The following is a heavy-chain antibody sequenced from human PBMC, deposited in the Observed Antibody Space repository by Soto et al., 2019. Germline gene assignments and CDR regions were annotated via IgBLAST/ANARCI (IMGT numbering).Heavy chain of an antibody. CDR3: ASGEAFHNYQAR. V-gene: IGHV4-34*01. J-gene: IGHJ4*02. CDR2: IYHSGST. CDR1: GGSLSGYY. D-gene: IGHD1-20*01. Sequence: PSETLSLTCAVYGGSLSGYYWSWIRQFPGKGLEWIGEIYHSGSTRYNPSLKSRVTISADTSKNQFSLQLRSVTAADTAVYFCASGEAFHNYQARWGQGAPVPVSS.